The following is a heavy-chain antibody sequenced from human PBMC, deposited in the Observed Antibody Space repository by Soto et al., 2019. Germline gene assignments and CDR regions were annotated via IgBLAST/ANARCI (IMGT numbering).Heavy chain of an antibody. CDR3: ARGMATILLKYYGMDV. D-gene: IGHD5-12*01. Sequence: ASVKVSCKASGYTFTSYDINWVRQATGQGLEWMGWMNPNSGNTGYAQKFQGRVTMTRNTSISTAYMELSSLRSEDTAVYYCARGMATILLKYYGMDVWGQGTTVTVSS. V-gene: IGHV1-8*01. CDR1: GYTFTSYD. J-gene: IGHJ6*02. CDR2: MNPNSGNT.